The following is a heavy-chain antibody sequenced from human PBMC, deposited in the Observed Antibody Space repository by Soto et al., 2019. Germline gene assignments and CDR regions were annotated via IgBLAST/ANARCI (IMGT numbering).Heavy chain of an antibody. CDR2: IYYSGST. J-gene: IGHJ5*02. V-gene: IGHV4-31*03. CDR1: GGYISSGGYY. D-gene: IGHD3-9*01. CDR3: ARILTGYYTGFDP. Sequence: QVQLQESGPGLVKPSQTLSLTCTVSGGYISSGGYYWSWIRQHPGKGLEWIGYIYYSGSTYYNPSLKSRVTISVDTSKHHFSLKLSSVTAADTAVYYCARILTGYYTGFDPWGQGTLVTVSS.